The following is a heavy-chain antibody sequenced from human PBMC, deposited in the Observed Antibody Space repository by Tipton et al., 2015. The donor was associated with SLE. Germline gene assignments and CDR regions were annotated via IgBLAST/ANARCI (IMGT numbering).Heavy chain of an antibody. V-gene: IGHV4-31*03. CDR3: ARARKSSLYGEYFQN. J-gene: IGHJ1*01. CDR2: IYHSGTT. CDR1: GGSISSGVFY. Sequence: TLSLTCSVSGGSISSGVFYWSWIRQLPGKGLEWLGFIYHSGTTYNNPSLKSRMTMSVDTSKDQFSLDLFSVTAADTAVYYCARARKSSLYGEYFQNWGQGTLVTISS. D-gene: IGHD6-13*01.